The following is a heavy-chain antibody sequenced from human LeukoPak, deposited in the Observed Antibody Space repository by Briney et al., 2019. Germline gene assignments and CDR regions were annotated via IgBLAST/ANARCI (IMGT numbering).Heavy chain of an antibody. D-gene: IGHD4-17*01. CDR1: GGSISSYY. J-gene: IGHJ5*02. CDR2: IYYSGST. CDR3: ARGLYGVYLQMFDP. V-gene: IGHV4-59*01. Sequence: KPSETLSLTCTVSGGSISSYYWSWIRQPPGKGLEWIGYIYYSGSTNYNPSLKSRVTISVDTSKNQFSLKLSSVTAADTAVYYCARGLYGVYLQMFDPWGQGTLVTVSS.